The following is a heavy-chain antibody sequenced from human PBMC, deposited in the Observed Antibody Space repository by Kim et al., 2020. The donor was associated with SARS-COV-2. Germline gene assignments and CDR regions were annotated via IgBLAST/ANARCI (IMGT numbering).Heavy chain of an antibody. D-gene: IGHD3-10*01. J-gene: IGHJ4*02. V-gene: IGHV3-7*01. CDR3: ARDPHRGSLDY. Sequence: CYVDSLEGRFHISRDNAKNSLYRQMNSLRAEDTAVYFCARDPHRGSLDYWRQGALVTVSS.